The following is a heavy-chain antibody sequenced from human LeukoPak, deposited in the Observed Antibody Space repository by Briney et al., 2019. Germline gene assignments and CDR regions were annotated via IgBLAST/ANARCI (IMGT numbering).Heavy chain of an antibody. Sequence: SVKVSCKASGGTFSSYAISWVRQAPGQGLEWIGGIIPIFGTANYAQKFQGRVTITADESTSTAYMELSSLRSEDTAVYYCARARARDLRISGSYSIGYWGQGTLVTVSS. V-gene: IGHV1-69*13. CDR3: ARARARDLRISGSYSIGY. CDR1: GGTFSSYA. CDR2: IIPIFGTA. J-gene: IGHJ4*02. D-gene: IGHD1-26*01.